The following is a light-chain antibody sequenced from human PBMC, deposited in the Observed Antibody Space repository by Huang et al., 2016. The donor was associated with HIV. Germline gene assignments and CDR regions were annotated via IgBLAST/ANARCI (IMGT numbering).Light chain of an antibody. CDR2: GAS. CDR3: QQYNNWPLT. J-gene: IGKJ4*01. Sequence: EIVMTQSPATLSVSPGERATLSCRASQSVSSSLAWYQQKPGQAPRLLIYGASTRATGIPSRFSGSVSGTEFTLTISSLQSEDFAVYYCQQYNNWPLTFGGGTKVEIK. CDR1: QSVSSS. V-gene: IGKV3-15*01.